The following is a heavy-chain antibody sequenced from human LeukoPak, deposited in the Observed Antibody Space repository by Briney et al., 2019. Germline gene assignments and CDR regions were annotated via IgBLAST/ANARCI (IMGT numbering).Heavy chain of an antibody. V-gene: IGHV3-48*01. CDR1: GFPFSSYS. J-gene: IGHJ6*03. CDR2: IRSSSSTI. Sequence: GSLDLSCAASGFPFSSYSMNWVRRAPGKGLEGVSYIRSSSSTIYYADSGRGRFTISRDNAQYSLYLQMTSLRAEDTAVYYCARDYCSGGSCSQGWRYYYYYMDVWGKGTTVTVSS. D-gene: IGHD2-15*01. CDR3: ARDYCSGGSCSQGWRYYYYYMDV.